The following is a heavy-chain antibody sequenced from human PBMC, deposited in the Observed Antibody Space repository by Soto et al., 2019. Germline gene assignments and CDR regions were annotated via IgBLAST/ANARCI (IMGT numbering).Heavy chain of an antibody. CDR2: IYHSGST. CDR3: ARAGPNDILTGYSEGPFDY. D-gene: IGHD3-9*01. CDR1: GGSISSGGYS. J-gene: IGHJ4*02. Sequence: PSETLSLTCAVSGGSISSGGYSWSWIRQPPGKGLEWIGYIYHSGSTYYNPSLKSRVTISVDRSKNQFSLKLSSVTAADTAVYYCARAGPNDILTGYSEGPFDYWGQGTLDTVSS. V-gene: IGHV4-30-2*01.